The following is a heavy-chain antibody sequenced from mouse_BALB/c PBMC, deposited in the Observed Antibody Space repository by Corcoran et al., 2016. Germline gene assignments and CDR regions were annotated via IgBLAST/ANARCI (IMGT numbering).Heavy chain of an antibody. CDR1: GYSFTGFY. D-gene: IGHD2-14*01. Sequence: LVKTGASVKISCKASGYSFTGFYMHWDKQSHGKSLEWIGYISCYNGATSYNQKFKGKATFTVDTSSSTAYMQFNSLTSEDSAVYYCARGRYRYDAMDYWGQGTSVTVSS. V-gene: IGHV1S34*01. J-gene: IGHJ4*01. CDR3: ARGRYRYDAMDY. CDR2: ISCYNGAT.